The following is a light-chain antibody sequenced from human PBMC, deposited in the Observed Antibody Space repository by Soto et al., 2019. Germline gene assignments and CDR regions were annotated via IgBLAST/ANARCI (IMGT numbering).Light chain of an antibody. CDR2: GAY. V-gene: IGKV1-33*01. CDR1: QDINNN. CDR3: QQCDKPPPT. Sequence: DIQMTQSPSSLSASVGDRVTITCQASQDINNNLNWYQQTSGKAPKLLIYGAYNLETGVPSRFTGSQSGTDFTFTITSLQPEDVATYFCQQCDKPPPTFGGGTKVEI. J-gene: IGKJ4*01.